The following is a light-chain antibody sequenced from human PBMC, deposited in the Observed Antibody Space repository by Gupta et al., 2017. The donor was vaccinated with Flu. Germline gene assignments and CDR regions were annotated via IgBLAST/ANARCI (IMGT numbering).Light chain of an antibody. CDR3: RQGIHWPYS. J-gene: IGKJ2*03. V-gene: IGKV2-30*02. CDR2: EVS. Sequence: DVVITQPQLSPPVTLAQPASISCRSGQSRVHSNGNTYLNWFQQRPGQAPRRLIYEVSKRDSGVPDRFSGSGSGTDFTLKISRVEAEDVGVYYCRQGIHWPYSFGQGTKLEIK. CDR1: QSRVHSNGNTY.